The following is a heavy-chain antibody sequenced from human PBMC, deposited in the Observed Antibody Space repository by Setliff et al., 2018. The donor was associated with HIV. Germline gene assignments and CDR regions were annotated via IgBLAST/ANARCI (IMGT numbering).Heavy chain of an antibody. Sequence: SETLSLTCTVSGGSIKSSSYYWGWIRHSPGKGLEWIASAHYSGAIFYNPSLKSRVTMSVDTSGSRFSLKLTSVTAADTAVYYCARPSFGIGGGANFDSWGRGTLVTVSS. CDR2: AHYSGAI. CDR1: GGSIKSSSYY. V-gene: IGHV4-39*02. CDR3: ARPSFGIGGGANFDS. D-gene: IGHD3-3*01. J-gene: IGHJ4*02.